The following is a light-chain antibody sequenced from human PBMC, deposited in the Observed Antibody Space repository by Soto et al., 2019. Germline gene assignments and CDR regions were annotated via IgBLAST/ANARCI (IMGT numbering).Light chain of an antibody. V-gene: IGKV3-20*01. CDR1: QSVSSSY. J-gene: IGKJ5*01. Sequence: EIVLTQSPGALSLSPGERATLSCRASQSVSSSYLAWYQQKPGQAPRLLIYGASDRATGTPDRFSGSGSGTDFTLTISRLEPEDSAVYYCRQFDDSVTFGQGTRLEI. CDR3: RQFDDSVT. CDR2: GAS.